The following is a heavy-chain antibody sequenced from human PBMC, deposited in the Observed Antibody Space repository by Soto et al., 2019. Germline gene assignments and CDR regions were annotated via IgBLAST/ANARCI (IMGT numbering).Heavy chain of an antibody. J-gene: IGHJ5*02. V-gene: IGHV1-69*13. CDR2: IIPIFGTA. Sequence: ASVKVSCKASGGTFSSYAISWVRQAPGQGLEWMGGIIPIFGTANYAQKFQGRVTITADESTSTAYMELSSLRSEDTAVYYCARSRGQTVAYNWFDHWGQGTLVTVSS. CDR3: ARSRGQTVAYNWFDH. CDR1: GGTFSSYA. D-gene: IGHD2-15*01.